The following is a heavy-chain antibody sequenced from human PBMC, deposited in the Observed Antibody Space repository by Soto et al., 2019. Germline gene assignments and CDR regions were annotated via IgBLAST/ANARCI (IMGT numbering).Heavy chain of an antibody. CDR2: VSDSGAKT. J-gene: IGHJ4*02. CDR1: GFTFRTNP. D-gene: IGHD3-10*01. CDR3: AKDFQFGGSGTGYFHK. Sequence: GGSLRLSCVASGFTFRTNPMSWVRQAPGKGLEWVSGVSDSGAKTYYADSVKGRFTVSRDNSKNTLYLEMKSLRAEDTAVYYCAKDFQFGGSGTGYFHKWGQGTLVTVSS. V-gene: IGHV3-23*01.